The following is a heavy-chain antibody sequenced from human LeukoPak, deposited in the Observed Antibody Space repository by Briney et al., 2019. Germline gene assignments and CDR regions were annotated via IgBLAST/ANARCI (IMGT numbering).Heavy chain of an antibody. CDR1: GFTFSSYC. Sequence: PGGSLRLSCAASGFTFSSYCMNWVRQAPGKGLEWVSSISDTSTYIYYADSVKGRFTISRDNAKNSLYLQTNSLRAEDTAVYYCARNRYCGGDFYPWDFHYWGQGTPVTVSS. J-gene: IGHJ4*02. V-gene: IGHV3-21*01. D-gene: IGHD2-21*02. CDR3: ARNRYCGGDFYPWDFHY. CDR2: ISDTSTYI.